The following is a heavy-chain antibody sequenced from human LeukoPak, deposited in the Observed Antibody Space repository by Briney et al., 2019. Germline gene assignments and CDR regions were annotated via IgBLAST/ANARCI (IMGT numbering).Heavy chain of an antibody. V-gene: IGHV3-73*01. Sequence: GGSLRLSCAASGFTFSGSAMHWVRQASGKGLEWVGRIRSKANSYATAYAASVKGRFTISRDDSKNTAYLQMNSLKTEDTAVYYCTSGRGYSYGGFDYWGQGTLVTVSS. CDR1: GFTFSGSA. J-gene: IGHJ4*02. CDR3: TSGRGYSYGGFDY. CDR2: IRSKANSYAT. D-gene: IGHD5-18*01.